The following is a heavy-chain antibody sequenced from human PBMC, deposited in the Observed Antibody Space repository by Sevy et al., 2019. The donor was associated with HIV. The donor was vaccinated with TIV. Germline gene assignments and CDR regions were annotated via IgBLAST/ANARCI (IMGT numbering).Heavy chain of an antibody. CDR1: GLTFSSYG. Sequence: GGSLRLSCAASGLTFSSYGMHWVRQAPGKGLEWVAVIRYDGSNKYYADSVKGRFTISRDNSKNTLYLQMNSLRAEDTAVYYCAKDPNRPYYYDSSGYSFDYWGQGTLVTVSS. V-gene: IGHV3-30*02. CDR2: IRYDGSNK. CDR3: AKDPNRPYYYDSSGYSFDY. J-gene: IGHJ4*02. D-gene: IGHD3-22*01.